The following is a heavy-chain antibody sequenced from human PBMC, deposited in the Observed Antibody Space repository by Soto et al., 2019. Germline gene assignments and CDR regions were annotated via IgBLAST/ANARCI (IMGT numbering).Heavy chain of an antibody. CDR2: INSDGSST. J-gene: IGHJ4*02. CDR3: ARDRRYSSGWYAVKFPSGGNSRPYDY. V-gene: IGHV3-74*01. CDR1: GFTFSSYW. D-gene: IGHD6-19*01. Sequence: GGSLRLSCAASGFTFSSYWMHWVRQAPGKGLVWVSRINSDGSSTSYADSVKGRFTISRDNAKNTLYLQMNSLRAEDTAVYYCARDRRYSSGWYAVKFPSGGNSRPYDYWGQGT.